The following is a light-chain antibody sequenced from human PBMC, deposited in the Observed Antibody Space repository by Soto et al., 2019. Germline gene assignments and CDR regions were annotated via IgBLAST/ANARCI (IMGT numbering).Light chain of an antibody. CDR2: DAS. Sequence: EIVLTQSPDTLSVSPGERATLSCRASQSISRTLDWYQQKSGQPPRLLIYDASTRATGFPARFSGSGSGTEFTLNISSLEAEDFGVYYCQQYNNWPLTFGGGTTVEIK. J-gene: IGKJ4*01. V-gene: IGKV3D-15*01. CDR1: QSISRT. CDR3: QQYNNWPLT.